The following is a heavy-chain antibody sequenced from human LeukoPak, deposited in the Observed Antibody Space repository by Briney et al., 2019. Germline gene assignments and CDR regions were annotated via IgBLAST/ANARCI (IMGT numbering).Heavy chain of an antibody. V-gene: IGHV3-23*01. J-gene: IGHJ6*02. CDR3: AKGQLVDYGMDV. Sequence: PGGSLRLSCAASGFTFSSYHLSWVRQAPGKGLEWVSAIGGSGGSTYYADSVKGRCTISRDNSKHTLYLQMNSLRAEDTAIYYCAKGQLVDYGMDVWGQGTTVTVSS. D-gene: IGHD6-6*01. CDR2: IGGSGGST. CDR1: GFTFSSYH.